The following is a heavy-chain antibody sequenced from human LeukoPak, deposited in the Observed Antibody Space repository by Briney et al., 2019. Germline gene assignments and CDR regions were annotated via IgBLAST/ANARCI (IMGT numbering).Heavy chain of an antibody. CDR2: ISSSSSYI. V-gene: IGHV3-21*01. D-gene: IGHD2-15*01. Sequence: PGGSLRLSCAASGFTFSSYSMNWVRQAPGKGLEWVSSISSSSSYIYYADSVKGRFTISRDNAKNSLYLQMNSLRAEDTAVYYCARVAPRYCNGGSCYSGAFDIWGQGTMVTVSP. CDR3: ARVAPRYCNGGSCYSGAFDI. CDR1: GFTFSSYS. J-gene: IGHJ3*02.